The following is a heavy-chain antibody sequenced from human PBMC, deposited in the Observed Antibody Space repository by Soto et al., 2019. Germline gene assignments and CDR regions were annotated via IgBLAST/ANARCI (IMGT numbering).Heavy chain of an antibody. J-gene: IGHJ4*02. Sequence: SETLSLTCAVSGGSISSSNWWSWVRQPPGKGLEWIGEIYHGGSTNYNPSLKSRVTISVDKSKNQFSLKLSSVAAADTAVYYCARSRGYYDSSGYSYYWGQGTLVTVSS. D-gene: IGHD3-22*01. CDR3: ARSRGYYDSSGYSYY. CDR1: GGSISSSNW. V-gene: IGHV4-4*02. CDR2: IYHGGST.